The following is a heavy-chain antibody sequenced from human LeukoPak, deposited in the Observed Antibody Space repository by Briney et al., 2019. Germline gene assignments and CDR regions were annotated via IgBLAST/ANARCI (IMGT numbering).Heavy chain of an antibody. V-gene: IGHV3-74*01. Sequence: PGGSLRLSCAASGFNFSDFWMHWVRQAPGKWLFWVSRINSDGSRISYAESVKGRFTISRDNAKKTVYLQMNSLKVEDTAVYYCANFGAVEKAFDIWGQGTLVTVSS. CDR3: ANFGAVEKAFDI. CDR1: GFNFSDFW. J-gene: IGHJ3*02. D-gene: IGHD3-3*01. CDR2: INSDGSRI.